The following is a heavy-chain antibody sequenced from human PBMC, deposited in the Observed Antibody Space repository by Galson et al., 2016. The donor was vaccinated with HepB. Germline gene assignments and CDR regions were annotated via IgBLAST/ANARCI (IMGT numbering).Heavy chain of an antibody. V-gene: IGHV3-48*02. Sequence: SLRLSCAASGFTFSSYSMNWVRQAPGKGLEWLSYISSSSDTIYYADSVKGRFTISRDNAKNSLYLQMNSLRDGDTAVYYCARTAAIAARYLKDNWFDPWGQGTLVTVSA. CDR1: GFTFSSYS. CDR3: ARTAAIAARYLKDNWFDP. J-gene: IGHJ5*02. D-gene: IGHD6-6*01. CDR2: ISSSSDTI.